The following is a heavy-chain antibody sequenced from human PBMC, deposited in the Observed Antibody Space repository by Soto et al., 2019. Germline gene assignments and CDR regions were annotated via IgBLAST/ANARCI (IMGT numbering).Heavy chain of an antibody. Sequence: GGSLRLSCAASGFTVSSNYLTWVRQAPGKGLKWVSVLYPNGRAYYADSVKGRFTISTDNSQSSVYLQMNTLRAEDTAMYYCARGLGREYEDNRNYFHLDYWGQGTLVTVSS. D-gene: IGHD1-20*01. J-gene: IGHJ4*02. V-gene: IGHV3-53*01. CDR2: LYPNGRA. CDR1: GFTVSSNY. CDR3: ARGLGREYEDNRNYFHLDY.